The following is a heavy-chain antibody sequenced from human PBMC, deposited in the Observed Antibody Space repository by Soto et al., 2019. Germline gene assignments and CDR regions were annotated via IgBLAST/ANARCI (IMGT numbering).Heavy chain of an antibody. CDR1: GSDIISRDYY. J-gene: IGHJ4*02. CDR3: GRVMIGTSRHTDSDY. D-gene: IGHD2-8*01. V-gene: IGHV4-39*01. Sequence: SHTCPFSGSDIISRDYYLGWIRQTPGKGLEWIGNIDYNGVTYYNPSLKSRVTVSKDTSKNQFSLKVASVTAADTAIYYCGRVMIGTSRHTDSDYWGQGTQVNVS. CDR2: IDYNGVT.